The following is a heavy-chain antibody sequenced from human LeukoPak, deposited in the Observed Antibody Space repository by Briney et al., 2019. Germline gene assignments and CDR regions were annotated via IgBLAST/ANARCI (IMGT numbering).Heavy chain of an antibody. V-gene: IGHV1-8*01. J-gene: IGHJ4*02. CDR1: GYTFTTYD. CDR2: VNPSSGVT. Sequence: VASVKVSCKAFGYTFTTYDINWVRQATGQGLEWTGWVNPSSGVTRYAQKFQGRVTMTRNTSISTAYMELSSLRSEDTAVYYCAKNYDFLTGYASWGQGTLVTVSS. D-gene: IGHD3-9*01. CDR3: AKNYDFLTGYAS.